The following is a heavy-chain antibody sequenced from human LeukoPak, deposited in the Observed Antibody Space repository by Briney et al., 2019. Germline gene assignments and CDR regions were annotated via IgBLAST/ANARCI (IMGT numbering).Heavy chain of an antibody. J-gene: IGHJ3*02. CDR1: GFTVSSNY. CDR2: IYSGGST. Sequence: GGSLRFSCAASGFTVSSNYMSWVRQAPGQGLEWVSVIYSGGSTYYADSVKGRFTISRDNSKNTLYLQMNSLRAEDTAVYYCARDRYCSGGSCYEDAFDIWGQGTMVTVSS. CDR3: ARDRYCSGGSCYEDAFDI. D-gene: IGHD2-15*01. V-gene: IGHV3-53*01.